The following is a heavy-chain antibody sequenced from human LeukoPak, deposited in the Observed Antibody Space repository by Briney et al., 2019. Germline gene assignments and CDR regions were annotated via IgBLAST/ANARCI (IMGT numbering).Heavy chain of an antibody. CDR1: VYTFTGYY. Sequence: ASVKVSCKASVYTFTGYYMHWVRQAPGQGLEWMGWINPNSGGTNYAQKFQGRVTMTTDTSTNTAYMELRSLRSDDTAVYYCARALYHTFDYWGQGTLVTVSS. J-gene: IGHJ4*02. CDR3: ARALYHTFDY. V-gene: IGHV1-2*02. CDR2: INPNSGGT. D-gene: IGHD2-2*01.